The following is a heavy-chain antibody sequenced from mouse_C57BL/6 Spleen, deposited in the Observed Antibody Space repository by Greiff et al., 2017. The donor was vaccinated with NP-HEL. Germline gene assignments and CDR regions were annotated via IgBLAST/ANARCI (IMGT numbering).Heavy chain of an antibody. Sequence: EVKLVESGGDLVKPGGSLKLSCAASGFTFSSYGMSWVRQTPDKRLEWVATISSGGSYTYYPDSVKGRFTISRENAKNTLYLQMSSLKSEDTAMYYCARHGTGKGRNYFDYWGQGTTLTGSS. V-gene: IGHV5-6*01. CDR2: ISSGGSYT. CDR3: ARHGTGKGRNYFDY. CDR1: GFTFSSYG. J-gene: IGHJ2*01. D-gene: IGHD4-1*01.